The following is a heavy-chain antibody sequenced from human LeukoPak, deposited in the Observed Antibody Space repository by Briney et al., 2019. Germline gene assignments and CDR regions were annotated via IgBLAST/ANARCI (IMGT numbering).Heavy chain of an antibody. CDR1: GFTFSSYS. D-gene: IGHD6-19*01. CDR3: AKPLRPYSSGWYYFDY. J-gene: IGHJ4*02. CDR2: ISRTSEFI. Sequence: GGSLRLSCAASGFTFSSYSMDWVRQAPGKGLEWVSSISRTSEFIYYADSVRGRFTISRDNAKNSLDLQMNSLRVEDTAVYYCAKPLRPYSSGWYYFDYWGQGTLVTVSS. V-gene: IGHV3-21*04.